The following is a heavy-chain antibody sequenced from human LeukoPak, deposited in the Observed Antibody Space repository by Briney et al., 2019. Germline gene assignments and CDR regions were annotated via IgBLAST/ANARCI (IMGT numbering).Heavy chain of an antibody. J-gene: IGHJ4*02. CDR1: GFTFGNYA. CDR3: AKGGPQSFDY. Sequence: GGSLRLSCAASGFTFGNYAMSWVRQAPGKGLEWVSGVSGSGTTTYYADSVKGRFTISRDNSKDTLYLQVNSLRADDTAVYYCAKGGPQSFDYWGQGTLVTVSS. CDR2: VSGSGTTT. V-gene: IGHV3-23*01.